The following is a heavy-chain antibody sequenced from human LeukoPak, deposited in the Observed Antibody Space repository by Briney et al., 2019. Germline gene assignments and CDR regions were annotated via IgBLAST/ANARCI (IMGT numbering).Heavy chain of an antibody. CDR3: ARTSHYVDIAATIPYGIYYFDY. D-gene: IGHD5-12*01. CDR2: LSAYNGDT. CDR1: GYTFPGYY. V-gene: IGHV1-18*04. J-gene: IGHJ4*02. Sequence: ASVKVSCKASGYTFPGYYMHWVRQAPGQGLEWMGWLSAYNGDTNYAQKLQGRVTMTTDTSTSTAYMELRNLRSDDTAVYYCARTSHYVDIAATIPYGIYYFDYWGQGTLVTVSS.